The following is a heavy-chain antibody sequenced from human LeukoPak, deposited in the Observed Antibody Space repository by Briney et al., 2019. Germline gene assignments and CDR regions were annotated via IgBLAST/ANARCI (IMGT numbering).Heavy chain of an antibody. J-gene: IGHJ4*02. V-gene: IGHV3-30*03. D-gene: IGHD3-22*01. CDR1: GFSFSTYG. Sequence: PGGSLRLSCVASGFSFSTYGMHWVRQAPGKGLESVAVISSDASNQHYTDSVKGRFAISRDNTRNTLYLQMNSLRAEDTAVYYCARGSYYYDSSGYYFWGQGTLVTVSS. CDR2: ISSDASNQ. CDR3: ARGSYYYDSSGYYF.